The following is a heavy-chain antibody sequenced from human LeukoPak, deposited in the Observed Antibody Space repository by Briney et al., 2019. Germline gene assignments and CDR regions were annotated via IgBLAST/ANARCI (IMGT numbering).Heavy chain of an antibody. CDR3: ARGTSRIPLNY. V-gene: IGHV4-30-2*01. D-gene: IGHD2-15*01. CDR2: IYHSGST. CDR1: GGSISSGGYS. Sequence: SETLSLTCAVSGGSISSGGYSWSWIRQPPGKGLEWIGYIYHSGSTYCNPSLKSRVTISVDRSKNQFSLKLSSVTAADTAVYYCARGTSRIPLNYWGQGTLVTVSS. J-gene: IGHJ4*02.